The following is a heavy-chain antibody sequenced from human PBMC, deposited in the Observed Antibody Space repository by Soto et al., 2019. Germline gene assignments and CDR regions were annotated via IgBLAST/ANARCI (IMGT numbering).Heavy chain of an antibody. D-gene: IGHD6-19*01. V-gene: IGHV3-23*01. CDR2: ISGSGGST. CDR3: AKIGVGVADY. Sequence: EVQLLESGGGLIQPGGSLRLSCAAFGFTFSSYAVTWVRQAPEKGLEWVSVISGSGGSTYYADSVKGRFTISRDNSKNTLHLQMNSLRAEDTAVYYCAKIGVGVADYWGQGTLVTVSS. J-gene: IGHJ4*02. CDR1: GFTFSSYA.